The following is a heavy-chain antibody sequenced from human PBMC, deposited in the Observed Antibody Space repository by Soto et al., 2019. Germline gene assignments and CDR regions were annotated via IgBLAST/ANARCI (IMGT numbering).Heavy chain of an antibody. D-gene: IGHD1-7*01. V-gene: IGHV1-69*12. J-gene: IGHJ6*02. Sequence: QVQLVQSGAEVKKPGSSVKVSCKASGGTFSSYAISWVRQAPGQGLEWMGGIIPIFGTANYAQKFQGRVTNTADESTSPAYMELSSLRSEDTAVYYCASHGITGTWVYYYGMDVWGQGTTVTVSS. CDR3: ASHGITGTWVYYYGMDV. CDR1: GGTFSSYA. CDR2: IIPIFGTA.